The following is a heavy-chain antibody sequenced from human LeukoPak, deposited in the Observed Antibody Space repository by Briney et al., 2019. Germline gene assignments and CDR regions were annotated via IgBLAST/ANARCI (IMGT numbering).Heavy chain of an antibody. J-gene: IGHJ4*02. CDR3: ARDTAYYDFWSGYYQPKFFFDY. CDR1: GFTFSSYA. CDR2: ISYDGSNK. V-gene: IGHV3-30-3*01. Sequence: GGSLRLSCAASGFTFSSYAMHWVRQAPGKGLEWVAVISYDGSNKYYADSVKGRFTISRDNSKNTLYLQMNSLRAEDTAVYYCARDTAYYDFWSGYYQPKFFFDYWGQGTLVTVSS. D-gene: IGHD3-3*01.